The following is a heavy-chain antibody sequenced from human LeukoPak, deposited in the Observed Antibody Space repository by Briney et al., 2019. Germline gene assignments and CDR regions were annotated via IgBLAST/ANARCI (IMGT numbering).Heavy chain of an antibody. CDR3: ARDKKSGESSEIDY. Sequence: PGGSLRLSCAASGFTFSSYSMNWVRRAPGKGLEWVSRINRDGSTTNYADSVKGRFTVSRDNAKNTLNLQMNSLRAEDTAVYYCARDKKSGESSEIDYWGQGTLVTVSS. CDR2: INRDGSTT. V-gene: IGHV3-74*01. J-gene: IGHJ4*02. CDR1: GFTFSSYS. D-gene: IGHD3-10*01.